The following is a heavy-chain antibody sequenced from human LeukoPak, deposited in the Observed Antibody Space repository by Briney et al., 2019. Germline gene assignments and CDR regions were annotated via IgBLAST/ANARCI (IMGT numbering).Heavy chain of an antibody. V-gene: IGHV4-34*01. D-gene: IGHD3-10*01. CDR2: INHSGGT. Sequence: SETLSLTCAASGGSFRGYYWSWIREPPGKGLEWIAEINHSGGTNYTPHLKRRVTISSNTTKNNSPLKLSTVTAADTTVYYCSRGNRPPMVRGVPSVDPWGQGTLV. J-gene: IGHJ5*02. CDR3: SRGNRPPMVRGVPSVDP. CDR1: GGSFRGYY.